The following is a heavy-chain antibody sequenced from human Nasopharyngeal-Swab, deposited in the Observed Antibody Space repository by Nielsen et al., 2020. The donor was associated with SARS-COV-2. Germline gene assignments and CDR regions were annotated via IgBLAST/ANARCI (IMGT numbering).Heavy chain of an antibody. D-gene: IGHD2-15*01. J-gene: IGHJ4*02. V-gene: IGHV3-73*01. Sequence: KVSCKGSGYSFTSYWIAWVRQASGKGLEWVGRIRSKGNTYATAYAASVKGRFIIFRDDPTNTAYLQMNSLKTEDTAVYYCTRCGGGCYSGRDYWGQGTLVTVSS. CDR3: TRCGGGCYSGRDY. CDR1: GYSFTSYW. CDR2: IRSKGNTYAT.